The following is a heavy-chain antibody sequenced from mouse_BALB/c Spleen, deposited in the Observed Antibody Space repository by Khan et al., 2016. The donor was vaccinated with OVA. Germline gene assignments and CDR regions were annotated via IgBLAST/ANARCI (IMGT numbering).Heavy chain of an antibody. CDR3: ARSNYGNFAY. J-gene: IGHJ3*01. V-gene: IGHV5-9*03. CDR1: GFTFSSYT. D-gene: IGHD2-1*01. CDR2: ISSGGDNT. Sequence: EVELVESGGGLVKPGGSLKLSCAASGFTFSSYTMSWIRQTPEKRLEWVATISSGGDNTYYPDSVKGRFTISGDNDKNNLYLQMSSLRSEDTALYYCARSNYGNFAYWGQGTLVTVSA.